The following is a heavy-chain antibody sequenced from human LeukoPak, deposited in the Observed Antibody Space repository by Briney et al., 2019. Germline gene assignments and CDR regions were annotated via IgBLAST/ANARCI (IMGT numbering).Heavy chain of an antibody. CDR2: ITGSGGST. CDR3: AKVFPYYDSSGRYFDY. D-gene: IGHD3-22*01. V-gene: IGHV3-23*01. J-gene: IGHJ4*02. CDR1: GFTFSSFA. Sequence: GGSLRLSCAASGFTFSSFAMSWVRQAPGKGLEWVSTITGSGGSTYYADSVKGRFTISRDNSKNMLYLQMNSLRAEDTAVYYCAKVFPYYDSSGRYFDYWGQGTLVTVSS.